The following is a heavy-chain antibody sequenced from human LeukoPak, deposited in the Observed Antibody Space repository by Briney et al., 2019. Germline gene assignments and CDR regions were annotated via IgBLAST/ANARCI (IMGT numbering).Heavy chain of an antibody. CDR2: IYYSGSA. CDR1: GGSISSSSYY. Sequence: SETLSLTCTVSGGSISSSSYYWGWIRQPPGKGLEWIGSIYYSGSAYYNPSLKSRVTISVDTSKNQFSLKLSSVTAADTAVYYCARDGAYVYSSSWYLYNWFDHWGQGTLVTVSS. J-gene: IGHJ5*02. CDR3: ARDGAYVYSSSWYLYNWFDH. D-gene: IGHD6-13*01. V-gene: IGHV4-39*07.